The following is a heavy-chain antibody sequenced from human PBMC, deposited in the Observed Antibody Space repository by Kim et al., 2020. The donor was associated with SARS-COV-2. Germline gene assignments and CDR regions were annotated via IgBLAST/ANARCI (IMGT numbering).Heavy chain of an antibody. CDR2: ISAYNGNT. J-gene: IGHJ6*02. D-gene: IGHD6-13*01. V-gene: IGHV1-18*01. CDR1: GYTFTSYG. Sequence: ASVKVSCKASGYTFTSYGISWVRQAPGQGLEWMGWISAYNGNTNYAQKLQGRVTMTTDTSTSTVHMELRSLRSDDTAVYYCVSGSGYGSSWYYYYGMDVWGQRTTVTVSS. CDR3: VSGSGYGSSWYYYYGMDV.